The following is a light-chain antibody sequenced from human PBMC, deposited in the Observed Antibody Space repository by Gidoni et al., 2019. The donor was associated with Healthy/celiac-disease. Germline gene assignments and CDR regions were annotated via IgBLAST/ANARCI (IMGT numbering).Light chain of an antibody. V-gene: IGLV1-40*01. CDR2: GNS. CDR3: QSYDSSHVV. Sequence: QSLLTPPPSVSVAPGQRVTISCTGSSSNIGAGYDVHWYQQLPGTAPKLLIYGNSNRPSGVPDRFSGSKSGTSASLAITGLQAEDEADYYCQSYDSSHVVFGGGTKLTVL. CDR1: SSNIGAGYD. J-gene: IGLJ2*01.